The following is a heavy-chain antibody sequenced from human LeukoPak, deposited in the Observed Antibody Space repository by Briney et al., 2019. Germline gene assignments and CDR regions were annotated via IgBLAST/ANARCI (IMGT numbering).Heavy chain of an antibody. V-gene: IGHV3-23*01. J-gene: IGHJ5*02. D-gene: IGHD2-2*01. CDR3: AKIPLDIVVVPAGGYNWFDP. Sequence: GGSLRLSCAASGFTFSSYAMSWVRQAPGKGLEWVSAISGSGGSTYYADSVKGRFTISRDNSKNTLYLQMNSLRAEDTAVYYCAKIPLDIVVVPAGGYNWFDPWGQGTLVTVSS. CDR2: ISGSGGST. CDR1: GFTFSSYA.